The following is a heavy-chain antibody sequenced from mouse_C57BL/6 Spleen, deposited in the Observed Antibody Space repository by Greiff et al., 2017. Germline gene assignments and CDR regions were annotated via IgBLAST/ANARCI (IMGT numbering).Heavy chain of an antibody. Sequence: EVKLMASGGDLVKPGGSLKLSCAASGFTFSSYGMSWVRQTPDKRLEWVATISSGGSYTYYPVSVKGRFTISRDNAKNTLYLQMSSLQSEDTAMYYCASDSSGYAMDYWGQGTSVTVSS. CDR1: GFTFSSYG. CDR2: ISSGGSYT. CDR3: ASDSSGYAMDY. V-gene: IGHV5-6*01. J-gene: IGHJ4*01. D-gene: IGHD3-2*02.